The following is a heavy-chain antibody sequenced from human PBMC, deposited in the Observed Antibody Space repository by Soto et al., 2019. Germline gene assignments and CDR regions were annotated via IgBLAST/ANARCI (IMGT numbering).Heavy chain of an antibody. V-gene: IGHV1-69*13. CDR1: RDPFSSYA. D-gene: IGHD5-12*01. Sequence: ASLKVSCKASRDPFSSYAISWVRQSPGQGLEWMGGIIPIFGTANYAQKFQGRVTITADESTSTAYMELSSLRSEDTAVYYCARGAQYSGYDFGSHLGPKDYSGMDAWGQGTTLTISS. J-gene: IGHJ6*02. CDR3: ARGAQYSGYDFGSHLGPKDYSGMDA. CDR2: IIPIFGTA.